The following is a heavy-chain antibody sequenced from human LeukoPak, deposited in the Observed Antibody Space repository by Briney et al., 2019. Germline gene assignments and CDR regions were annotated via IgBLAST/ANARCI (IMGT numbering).Heavy chain of an antibody. D-gene: IGHD3-22*01. J-gene: IGHJ4*02. Sequence: PSETLSLTCTVSGGSVNSGSYYWSWIRQPPGKGLEWIGYIYYSGSTNYNPSLKSRVTISVDTSKNQFSLKLSSVTAADTAVYYCARDGYYYDSSGPSNYWGQGTLVTVSS. V-gene: IGHV4-61*01. CDR2: IYYSGST. CDR1: GGSVNSGSYY. CDR3: ARDGYYYDSSGPSNY.